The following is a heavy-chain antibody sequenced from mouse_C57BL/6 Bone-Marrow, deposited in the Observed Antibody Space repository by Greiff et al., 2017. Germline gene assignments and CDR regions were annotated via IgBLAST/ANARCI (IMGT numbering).Heavy chain of an antibody. CDR3: ARGYDYDYAMDY. CDR2: INPNYGTT. D-gene: IGHD2-4*01. Sequence: EVKLQESGPELVKPGASVKISCKASGYSFTDYNMNWVKQSNGKSLEWIGVINPNYGTTSYNQKFKGKATLTVDQSSSTAYMQLNNLTSEYSAVYYCARGYDYDYAMDYWGQGTSVTVSS. J-gene: IGHJ4*01. V-gene: IGHV1-39*01. CDR1: GYSFTDYN.